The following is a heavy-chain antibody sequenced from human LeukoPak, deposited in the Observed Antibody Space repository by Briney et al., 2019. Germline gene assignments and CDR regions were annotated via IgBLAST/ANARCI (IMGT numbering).Heavy chain of an antibody. CDR2: MDPKTGST. CDR3: HVVRGVDPVDY. CDR1: GYTFTSYD. V-gene: IGHV1-8*01. D-gene: IGHD3-10*01. J-gene: IGHJ4*02. Sequence: GASVKVSCKASGYTFTSYDINWVRQATGQGLEWMGLMDPKTGSTGYAPKFKGRVTMTRDTSTSTAYVELSSLTSEDTAVYYCHVVRGVDPVDYWGQGTLVTVSS.